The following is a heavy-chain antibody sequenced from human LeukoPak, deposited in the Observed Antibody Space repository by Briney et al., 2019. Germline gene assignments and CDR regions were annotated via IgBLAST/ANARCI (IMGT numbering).Heavy chain of an antibody. D-gene: IGHD3-22*01. CDR2: IYDSGST. Sequence: NWIRQHPGKGLEWIGYIYDSGSTYYNPSLKSRVTISVDTSKNQFSLKLSSVTAADTAVYYCARLPTYYYDSSDPPSDAFDIWGQGTMVTVSS. V-gene: IGHV4-31*02. CDR3: ARLPTYYYDSSDPPSDAFDI. J-gene: IGHJ3*02.